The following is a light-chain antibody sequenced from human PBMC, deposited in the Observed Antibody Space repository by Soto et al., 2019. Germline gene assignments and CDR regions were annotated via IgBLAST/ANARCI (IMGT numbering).Light chain of an antibody. V-gene: IGKV3-11*01. Sequence: EIVMTQSPSTLSVSPGERATLSCRASQSVSSNLAWYQQKPGQAPRLLIYGASIRATGIPARFSGSGSGTDFTLTISSLEPEDFAVYYCQQRSNWLTFGGGTKVDIK. CDR1: QSVSSN. CDR3: QQRSNWLT. J-gene: IGKJ4*01. CDR2: GAS.